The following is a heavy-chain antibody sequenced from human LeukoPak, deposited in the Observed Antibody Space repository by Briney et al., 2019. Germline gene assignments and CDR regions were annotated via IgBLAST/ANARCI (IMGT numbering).Heavy chain of an antibody. CDR2: ISSSSSYI. J-gene: IGHJ4*02. D-gene: IGHD4-11*01. V-gene: IGHV3-21*06. Sequence: GGSLRLSCAASGFTFSSYSMNWVRQAPGKGLEWVSSISSSSSYIYYADSLKGRFTVSRDNAKNSLYLQMNSLRAEDTAVYYCARGTPTTRDFDSWGQGTLVTVSS. CDR3: ARGTPTTRDFDS. CDR1: GFTFSSYS.